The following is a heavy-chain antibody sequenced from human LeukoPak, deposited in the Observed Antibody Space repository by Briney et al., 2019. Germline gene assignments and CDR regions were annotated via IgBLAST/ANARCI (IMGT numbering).Heavy chain of an antibody. CDR1: GLTFSSYG. J-gene: IGHJ3*02. V-gene: IGHV3-33*01. CDR2: IWYDGSNK. D-gene: IGHD1-26*01. CDR3: ARDQSVGAAFDI. Sequence: PGGSLRLSCAASGLTFSSYGMHWVRQAPGKGLEWVAVIWYDGSNKYYADSVKGRFTISRDNSKNTLYLQMNSLRAEDTAVYYCARDQSVGAAFDIWGQGTMVTVSS.